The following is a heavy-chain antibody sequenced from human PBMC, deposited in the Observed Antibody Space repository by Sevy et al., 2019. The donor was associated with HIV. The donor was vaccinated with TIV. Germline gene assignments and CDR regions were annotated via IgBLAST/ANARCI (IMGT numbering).Heavy chain of an antibody. CDR1: GFTFSNYA. D-gene: IGHD3-22*01. CDR2: IGHSCSDT. Sequence: GESLKISCAASGFTFSNYAMSWVRQAPGKGLEWVSAIGHSCSDTFYADSVKGRFTISRDNSKNTLYLQMNRLGGEDTALYYCAKDITTIVGDAFDIWGQGTMVTVSS. V-gene: IGHV3-23*01. J-gene: IGHJ3*02. CDR3: AKDITTIVGDAFDI.